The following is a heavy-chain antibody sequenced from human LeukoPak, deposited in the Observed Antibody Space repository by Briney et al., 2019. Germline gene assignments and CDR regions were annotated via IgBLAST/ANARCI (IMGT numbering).Heavy chain of an antibody. CDR1: GGSISSYY. D-gene: IGHD3-16*01. CDR3: ARDVVHYDYVSGQFDI. J-gene: IGHJ3*02. CDR2: IYTSGST. Sequence: SETLSLTCTVSGGSISSYYWSWIRQPAGKGLEWIGRIYTSGSTNYNPSLKSRVTMSVDTSKNQFSLKLSSVTAADTAVYYCARDVVHYDYVSGQFDIWGQGTMVTVSS. V-gene: IGHV4-4*07.